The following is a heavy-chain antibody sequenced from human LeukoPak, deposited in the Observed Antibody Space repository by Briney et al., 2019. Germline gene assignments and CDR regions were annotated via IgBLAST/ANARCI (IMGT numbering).Heavy chain of an antibody. CDR2: IYPGDSDT. CDR1: GYSFTSYW. V-gene: IGHV5-51*03. J-gene: IGHJ5*02. CDR3: ARGENFGRRGNWFDP. Sequence: PGESLKISCKGSGYSFTSYWIGWVRQMPGKGLEWMGIIYPGDSDTRYSPSFQGRVTISADKSISTAYLQWSSLKASDTAMYYCARGENFGRRGNWFDPWGQGTLVTVSS. D-gene: IGHD3-16*01.